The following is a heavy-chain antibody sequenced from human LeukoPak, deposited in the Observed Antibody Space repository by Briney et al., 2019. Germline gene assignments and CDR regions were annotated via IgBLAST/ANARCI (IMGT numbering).Heavy chain of an antibody. Sequence: GGSLRLSCAASGFTFDDYAMHWVRQAPGKGLEWVSGISWNSGTIGYADSVKGRFTISRDDAKNSLYLQMNSLRAEDTALYYCAKESAVVVVAALDCWGQGVLVTVSS. D-gene: IGHD2-15*01. CDR3: AKESAVVVVAALDC. CDR1: GFTFDDYA. CDR2: ISWNSGTI. J-gene: IGHJ4*02. V-gene: IGHV3-9*01.